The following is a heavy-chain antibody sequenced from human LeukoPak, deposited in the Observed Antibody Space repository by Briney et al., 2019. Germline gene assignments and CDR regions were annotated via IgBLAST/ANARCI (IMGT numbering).Heavy chain of an antibody. CDR1: GGSISSSSFY. Sequence: SETLSLTCTVSGGSISSSSFYWGWIRQPPGKGLEWIGSIYYSGSTYYNPSLKSRVTISVDTSKNQFSLKLSSVTAADTAVYYCARGWGDGYNYHYFDYWGQGTLVTVSS. J-gene: IGHJ4*02. CDR2: IYYSGST. V-gene: IGHV4-39*01. CDR3: ARGWGDGYNYHYFDY. D-gene: IGHD5-24*01.